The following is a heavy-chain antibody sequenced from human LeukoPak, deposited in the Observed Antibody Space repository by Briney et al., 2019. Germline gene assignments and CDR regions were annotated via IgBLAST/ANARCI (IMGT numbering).Heavy chain of an antibody. V-gene: IGHV4-59*01. J-gene: IGHJ3*02. CDR2: IDYTGRS. Sequence: SETLSLTCTVSGGSMRSYYWIWIRQPPGKGLEWIGYIDYTGRSKDNPSLKSRATISVDMSKNQFSLKPRSVTAADTGVYYCAREFPRYPTLRDGDAFDIWGQGTMVTVSS. D-gene: IGHD3-16*01. CDR3: AREFPRYPTLRDGDAFDI. CDR1: GGSMRSYY.